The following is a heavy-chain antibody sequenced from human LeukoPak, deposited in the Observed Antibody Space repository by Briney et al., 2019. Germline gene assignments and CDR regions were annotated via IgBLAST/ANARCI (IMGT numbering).Heavy chain of an antibody. J-gene: IGHJ4*02. CDR2: IKQDGSEK. D-gene: IGHD4-17*01. CDR1: GFTFSSYW. V-gene: IGHV3-7*01. Sequence: SGGSLRLSCAASGFTFSSYWMSWVRQAPGKGLEWVASIKQDGSEKYYVDSVKGRFTISRDNAKNSLYLQMNSLRAEHTAVYYCAREMTTVTQIDYWGQGTLVTVSS. CDR3: AREMTTVTQIDY.